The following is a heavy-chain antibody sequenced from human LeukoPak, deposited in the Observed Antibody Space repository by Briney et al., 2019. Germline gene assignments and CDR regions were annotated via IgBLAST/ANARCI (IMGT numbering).Heavy chain of an antibody. D-gene: IGHD1-1*01. CDR3: AHSTTRYFDY. CDR2: IYWNDDK. V-gene: IGHV2-5*01. CDR1: GFSLSTSGVG. Sequence: SGPTLVNPTQTLTLTCTFSGFSLSTSGVGVGWIRQPPGKALYWLALIYWNDDKRSSPSLKSRLTITKDTSKNQVVLTMTYMDPVDTATYYCAHSTTRYFDYWGQGTLVTVSS. J-gene: IGHJ4*02.